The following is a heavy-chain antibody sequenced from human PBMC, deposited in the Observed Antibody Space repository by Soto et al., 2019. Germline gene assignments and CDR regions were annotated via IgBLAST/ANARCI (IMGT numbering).Heavy chain of an antibody. CDR2: IYYSGST. Sequence: QVQLQESGPGLVKPSQTLSLTCTVSGGSISSGGYYWSWIRQHPGKGLEWIGYIYYSGSTYYNPSLKSRVTISVDTSKNQFSLKLSSVTAADTAVYYCARSYCSSTSCRKDLYYYYGMDVWGQGTTVTVSS. CDR1: GGSISSGGYY. D-gene: IGHD2-2*01. J-gene: IGHJ6*02. CDR3: ARSYCSSTSCRKDLYYYYGMDV. V-gene: IGHV4-31*03.